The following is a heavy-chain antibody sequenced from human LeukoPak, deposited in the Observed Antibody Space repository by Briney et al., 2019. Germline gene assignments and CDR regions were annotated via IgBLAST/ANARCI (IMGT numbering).Heavy chain of an antibody. CDR2: IYYSGST. Sequence: SETLSLTCTVSGGSISSSGYYWGWIRQPPGKGLEWIWSIYYSGSTYYNPSLKSRVTISVDTSKNQFSLRLNSVNAADTAVFYCARQGYSDFSSRPFDYWGQGTLVTVSS. V-gene: IGHV4-39*01. CDR3: ARQGYSDFSSRPFDY. J-gene: IGHJ4*02. CDR1: GGSISSSGYY. D-gene: IGHD1-26*01.